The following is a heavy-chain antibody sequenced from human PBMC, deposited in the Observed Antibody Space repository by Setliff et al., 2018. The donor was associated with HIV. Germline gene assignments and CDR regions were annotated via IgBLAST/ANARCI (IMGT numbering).Heavy chain of an antibody. CDR1: GGTFSSYA. D-gene: IGHD3-3*01. J-gene: IGHJ6*03. Sequence: GASVKVSCKASGGTFSSYAISWVRQAPGQGLEWMGWINTNTGNPTYAQGFTGRFVFSLDTSVNTAYLQISSLKAEDTAVYYCARAQALLRVYYMDVWGKGTMVTVSS. CDR3: ARAQALLRVYYMDV. CDR2: INTNTGNP. V-gene: IGHV7-4-1*02.